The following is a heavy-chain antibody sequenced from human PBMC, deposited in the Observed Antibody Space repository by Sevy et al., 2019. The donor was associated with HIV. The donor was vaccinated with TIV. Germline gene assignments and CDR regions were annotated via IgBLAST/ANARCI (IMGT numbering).Heavy chain of an antibody. D-gene: IGHD6-13*01. Sequence: ASVKVSCKASGYTFTSYAMHWVRQALGQRLEWMGWINAGNGNTKYSQKFQGRVTITRDTSASTAYMELSSLRSEDTAVYYCARGVLRGISMARFGSWSIFDYWGQGTLVTVSS. J-gene: IGHJ4*02. CDR2: INAGNGNT. CDR1: GYTFTSYA. V-gene: IGHV1-3*01. CDR3: ARGVLRGISMARFGSWSIFDY.